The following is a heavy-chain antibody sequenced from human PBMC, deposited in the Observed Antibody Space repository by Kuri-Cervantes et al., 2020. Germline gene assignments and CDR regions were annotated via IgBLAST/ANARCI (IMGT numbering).Heavy chain of an antibody. Sequence: LRLSCTVSGGSISSGSYYWSWIRQPAGKGLEWIGRIYTSGSTNYNPSLKSRVTISVDTSKNQVSLKLNSVTAAGTAVYFCARVKSVDNFWSGRYFFDSWGQETLVTGSS. V-gene: IGHV4-61*02. CDR1: GGSISSGSYY. D-gene: IGHD3-3*01. J-gene: IGHJ4*02. CDR2: IYTSGST. CDR3: ARVKSVDNFWSGRYFFDS.